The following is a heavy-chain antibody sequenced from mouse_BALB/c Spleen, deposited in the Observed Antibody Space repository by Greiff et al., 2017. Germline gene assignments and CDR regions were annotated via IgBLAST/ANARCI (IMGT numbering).Heavy chain of an antibody. CDR2: INSNGGST. J-gene: IGHJ3*01. CDR3: AIDLSLYGNYAY. D-gene: IGHD2-1*01. Sequence: EVMLVESGGGLVQPGGSLKLSCAASGFTFSSYGISWVRQTPDKRLELVATINSNGGSTYYPDSVKGRFTISRDNAKNTLYLQMSSLKSEDTAMYYCAIDLSLYGNYAYWGQGTLVTVSA. V-gene: IGHV5-6-3*01. CDR1: GFTFSSYG.